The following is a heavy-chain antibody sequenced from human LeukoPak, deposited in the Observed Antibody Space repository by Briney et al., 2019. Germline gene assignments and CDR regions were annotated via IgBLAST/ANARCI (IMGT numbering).Heavy chain of an antibody. CDR2: IYYSGST. CDR1: GGSISSSSYY. CDR3: ARDLKVAGTIY. V-gene: IGHV4-39*07. J-gene: IGHJ4*02. D-gene: IGHD6-19*01. Sequence: SETLSLTCTVSGGSISSSSYYWGWIRQPPGKGLEWIGSIYYSGSTYYNPSLKSRVTISVDTSKNQFSLKLSSVTAADTAVYYCARDLKVAGTIYWGQGTLVTVSS.